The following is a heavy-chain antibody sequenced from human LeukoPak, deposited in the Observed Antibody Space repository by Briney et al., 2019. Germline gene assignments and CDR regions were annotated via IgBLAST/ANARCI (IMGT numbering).Heavy chain of an antibody. CDR3: AAGRNGVVPAPILGVGPWYNYHYMDV. Sequence: SETLSLTCVVYGGSFSGYYWSWIRQPPGKGLEWIGEIDHSGTTNYNPSLKSRVTMSVDTSKNQFSLMVSSVTAADTAVYYCAAGRNGVVPAPILGVGPWYNYHYMDVWGKGTTVTVSS. CDR2: IDHSGTT. J-gene: IGHJ6*03. D-gene: IGHD2-2*02. V-gene: IGHV4-34*01. CDR1: GGSFSGYY.